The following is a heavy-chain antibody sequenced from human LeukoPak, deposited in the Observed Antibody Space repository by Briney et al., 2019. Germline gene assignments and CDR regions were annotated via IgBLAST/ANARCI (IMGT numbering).Heavy chain of an antibody. Sequence: SETLSLTCTVSSGSITTSGYYWAWLRPPPGKGLEWLATVYYSGNTYYNPSLKSRVTISVDTSKNEFSLRLSSVTVADTAVYYCARRIGWREGFDYWGQGTLVTVSS. CDR2: VYYSGNT. CDR1: SGSITTSGYY. J-gene: IGHJ4*02. V-gene: IGHV4-39*01. D-gene: IGHD1-26*01. CDR3: ARRIGWREGFDY.